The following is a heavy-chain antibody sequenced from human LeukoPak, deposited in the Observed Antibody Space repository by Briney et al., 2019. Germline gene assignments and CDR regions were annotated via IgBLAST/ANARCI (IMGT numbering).Heavy chain of an antibody. Sequence: GGSLRLSCAASGFTFSSYAMSWVRQAPGKGLEWVSAISGSGGSTYYADSVKGRFTISRDNAKNSLYLQMNSLRAEDTAVYYCARGTPAHDFWSGYSSGSFDYWGQGTLVTVSS. CDR3: ARGTPAHDFWSGYSSGSFDY. CDR1: GFTFSSYA. D-gene: IGHD3-3*01. V-gene: IGHV3-23*01. J-gene: IGHJ4*02. CDR2: ISGSGGST.